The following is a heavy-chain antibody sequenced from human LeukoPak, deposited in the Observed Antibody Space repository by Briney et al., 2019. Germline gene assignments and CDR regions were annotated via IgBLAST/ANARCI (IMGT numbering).Heavy chain of an antibody. D-gene: IGHD4-11*01. V-gene: IGHV6-1*01. CDR3: ARLNYVPPYYYYHGMDV. CDR1: GDSVSGNSAA. J-gene: IGHJ6*02. CDR2: TYYRSKWYN. Sequence: SQTLSLTCAISGDSVSGNSAAWNWIRQSPSRGLEWLGRTYYRSKWYNDYAVSVKSRITINPDTSKNQLSLQLNSVTPEDTAVYYCARLNYVPPYYYYHGMDVWGQGTTVTVSS.